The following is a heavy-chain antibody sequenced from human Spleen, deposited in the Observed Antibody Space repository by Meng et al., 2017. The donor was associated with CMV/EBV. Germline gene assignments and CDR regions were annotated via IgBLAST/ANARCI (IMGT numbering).Heavy chain of an antibody. J-gene: IGHJ4*02. CDR1: GFTVNIAW. D-gene: IGHD3-16*02. V-gene: IGHV3-15*05. Sequence: GESLRLSCTVSGFTVNIAWMSWVRQAPGKGLEWLGLIKSNSDGATTHYAGTLSGTFTISRDDSKNTVYLQMNSLKTEDTGVYYCTTGPADISWDFWGQGTQVTVSS. CDR3: TTGPADISWDF. CDR2: IKSNSDGATT.